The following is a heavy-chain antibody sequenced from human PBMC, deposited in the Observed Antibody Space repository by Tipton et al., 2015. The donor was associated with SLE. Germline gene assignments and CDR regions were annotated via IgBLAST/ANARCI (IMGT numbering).Heavy chain of an antibody. CDR1: GGSISSSSYY. J-gene: IGHJ4*02. D-gene: IGHD6-19*01. CDR2: NYYRGST. Sequence: TLSLTCTVSGGSISSSSYYWGWIRQPPGKGLEWIGSNYYRGSTYYNPSLKSRVTISVDTSKNQFSLKLSSVTAADTAVYYCDCIAVAGTYWGQGTLVTVSS. V-gene: IGHV4-39*01. CDR3: DCIAVAGTY.